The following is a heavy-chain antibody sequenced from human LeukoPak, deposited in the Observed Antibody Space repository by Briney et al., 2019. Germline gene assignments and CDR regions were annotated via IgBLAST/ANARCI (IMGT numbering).Heavy chain of an antibody. Sequence: PGGSLRLSCAATGFTFSGFWMSWVRQTPGKGLEWVANIKQDGSEKYYVDSVEGRFAISRDNAKNSLSLQMNSLRVEDTAVYYCARAGSFCHYVYWGQGTLVTVSS. CDR1: GFTFSGFW. CDR3: ARAGSFCHYVY. J-gene: IGHJ4*02. D-gene: IGHD3-10*01. CDR2: IKQDGSEK. V-gene: IGHV3-7*01.